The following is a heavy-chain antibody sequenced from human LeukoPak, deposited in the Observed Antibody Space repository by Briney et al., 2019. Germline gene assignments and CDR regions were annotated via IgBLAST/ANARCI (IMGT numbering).Heavy chain of an antibody. V-gene: IGHV1-69*13. J-gene: IGHJ4*02. CDR2: IIPIFGTA. D-gene: IGHD1-26*01. CDR1: GGTFSSYA. CDR3: ARDGLGSTYFDY. Sequence: SVKVSCKASGGTFSSYAISWVRQAPGQGLEWMGGIIPIFGTANCAQKFQGRVTITADESTSTAYMELSSLRSEDTAVYYCARDGLGSTYFDYWGQGTLVTVSS.